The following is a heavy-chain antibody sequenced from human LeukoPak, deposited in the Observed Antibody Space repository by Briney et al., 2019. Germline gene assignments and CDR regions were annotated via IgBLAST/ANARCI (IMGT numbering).Heavy chain of an antibody. CDR2: IKQDGSEK. J-gene: IGHJ4*02. CDR1: GFTFSSYG. D-gene: IGHD3-16*02. V-gene: IGHV3-7*03. CDR3: ARDRGIDDYVWGSYRFIDY. Sequence: GSLRLSCAASGFTFSSYGMHWVRQAPGKGLEWVANIKQDGSEKYYVDSVKGRFTISRDNAKNSLYLQMNSLRAEDTAVYYCARDRGIDDYVWGSYRFIDYWGQGTLVTVSS.